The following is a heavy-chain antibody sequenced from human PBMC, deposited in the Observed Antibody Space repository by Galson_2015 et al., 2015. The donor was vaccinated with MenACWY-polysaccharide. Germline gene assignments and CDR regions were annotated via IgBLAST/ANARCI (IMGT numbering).Heavy chain of an antibody. V-gene: IGHV3-30*02. CDR3: AKPQNGDLDAFDI. CDR1: GFTFSSYG. CDR2: IRYDGSNK. Sequence: SLRLSCAASGFTFSSYGMHWVRQAPGKGLEWVAFIRYDGSNKYYADSVKGRFTISRDNSKNTLYLQMNSLRAEDTAVYYCAKPQNGDLDAFDIWGQGTMVTVSS. D-gene: IGHD7-27*01. J-gene: IGHJ3*02.